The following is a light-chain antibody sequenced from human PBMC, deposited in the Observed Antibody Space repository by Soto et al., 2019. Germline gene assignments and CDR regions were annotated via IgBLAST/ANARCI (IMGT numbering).Light chain of an antibody. V-gene: IGLV2-23*01. CDR1: RSDVESYNL. CDR2: EGS. Sequence: QSVLTKPASVSGSPGQSITISCTGTRSDVESYNLVSWYQQPPGKAPKLMIYEGSKRPSGASNRFPGSKSGKTASLTIPGLPAEDEADYYCCSYAGLYVSGTGTKVTVL. CDR3: CSYAGLYV. J-gene: IGLJ1*01.